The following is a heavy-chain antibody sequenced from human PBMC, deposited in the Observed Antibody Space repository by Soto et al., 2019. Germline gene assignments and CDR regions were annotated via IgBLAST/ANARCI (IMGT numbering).Heavy chain of an antibody. CDR3: ARAQVTGPSIWFDP. CDR1: GGTFSSYT. Sequence: SVKVSCKASGGTFSSYTISWVRQAPGQGLEWMGRIIPILGIANYAQKFQGRVTITADKSTSTAYMELSSLRSEDTAVYYCARAQVTGPSIWFDPWGQAALVTVSS. D-gene: IGHD2-21*02. CDR2: IIPILGIA. J-gene: IGHJ5*02. V-gene: IGHV1-69*02.